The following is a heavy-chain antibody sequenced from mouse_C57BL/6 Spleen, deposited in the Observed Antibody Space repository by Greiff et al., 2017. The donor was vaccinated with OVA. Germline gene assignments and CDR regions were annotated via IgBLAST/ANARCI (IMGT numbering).Heavy chain of an antibody. CDR2: IYPGDGDT. J-gene: IGHJ4*01. Sequence: QVQLQQSGAELVKPGASVKISCKASGYAFSSYWMNWVKQRPGKGLEWIGQIYPGDGDTNYNGTFKGKATLTADKSSSTAYMQLSSLTSEDSAFYFCATSYGNYDYYAMDYWGQGTSVTVSS. CDR3: ATSYGNYDYYAMDY. CDR1: GYAFSSYW. D-gene: IGHD2-10*01. V-gene: IGHV1-80*01.